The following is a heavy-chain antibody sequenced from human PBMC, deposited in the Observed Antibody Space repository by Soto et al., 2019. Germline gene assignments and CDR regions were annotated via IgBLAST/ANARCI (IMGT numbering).Heavy chain of an antibody. D-gene: IGHD2-15*01. CDR1: GGSISSGGYY. V-gene: IGHV4-31*03. CDR2: IYYSGST. Sequence: TLSLTCTVSGGSISSGGYYWSWIRQHPGKGLEWIGYIYYSGSTYYNPSLKSRVTISVDTSKNQFSLKLSSVTAADTAVYYCARADHPDIVAFDIWGQGTMVTVSS. CDR3: ARADHPDIVAFDI. J-gene: IGHJ3*02.